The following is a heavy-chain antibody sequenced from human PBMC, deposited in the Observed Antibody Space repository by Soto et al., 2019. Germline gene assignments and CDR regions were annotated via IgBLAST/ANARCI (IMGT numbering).Heavy chain of an antibody. CDR2: ISSSSSTI. CDR3: ARLHTVTDPYWYFDL. V-gene: IGHV3-48*01. J-gene: IGHJ2*01. CDR1: GFTFSSYS. Sequence: EVQLVESGGGLVQPGGSLRLSCAASGFTFSSYSMNWVRQAPGKGLEWVSYISSSSSTIYYADSVKGRFTISRDNAKNSLYLQMNSLRAADTAVYYCARLHTVTDPYWYFDLWGRGTLVTVSS. D-gene: IGHD4-17*01.